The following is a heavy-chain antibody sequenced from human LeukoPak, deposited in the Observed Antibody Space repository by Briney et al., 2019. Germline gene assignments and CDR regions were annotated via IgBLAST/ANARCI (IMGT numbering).Heavy chain of an antibody. Sequence: GGSLRLSCTASGFTFSSYTMNWVRQAPGKGLEWVSSISSRSSYIYYADSVKGRFTISRDNAKNSLYLQMNSLRAEDTAVYYCARDAYCSTTSCKEYFDLWGRGTLVTVSS. V-gene: IGHV3-21*01. CDR2: ISSRSSYI. CDR1: GFTFSSYT. J-gene: IGHJ2*01. CDR3: ARDAYCSTTSCKEYFDL. D-gene: IGHD2-2*01.